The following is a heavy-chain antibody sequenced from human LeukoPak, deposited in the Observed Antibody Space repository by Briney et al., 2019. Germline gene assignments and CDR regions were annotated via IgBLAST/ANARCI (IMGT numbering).Heavy chain of an antibody. CDR3: AKSDYYGSAPLDY. D-gene: IGHD3-10*01. J-gene: IGHJ4*02. CDR1: GFTFDDYA. CDR2: ISWNSGSI. Sequence: PGGSLRLSCAASGFTFDDYAMHWVRQAPGKGLEWVSGISWNSGSIGYADSVKGRFTISRDNAKNSLCLQMNSLRAEDMALYYCAKSDYYGSAPLDYWGQGTLVTVSS. V-gene: IGHV3-9*03.